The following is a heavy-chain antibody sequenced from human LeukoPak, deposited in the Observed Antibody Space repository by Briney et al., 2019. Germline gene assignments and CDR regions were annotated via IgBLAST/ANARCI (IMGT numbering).Heavy chain of an antibody. D-gene: IGHD3-10*01. CDR2: FYPDDSRT. V-gene: IGHV5-51*01. CDR1: GYTFFSYW. Sequence: GESLKISCKASGYTFFSYWIAWVRQMPGGGLEWMGSFYPDDSRTRYSPSFQGQVTFSVDKSIITAYLHWNSLKASDTAMYFCATSYYYGSGTHNDAFDIWGQGTLVTVSS. CDR3: ATSYYYGSGTHNDAFDI. J-gene: IGHJ3*02.